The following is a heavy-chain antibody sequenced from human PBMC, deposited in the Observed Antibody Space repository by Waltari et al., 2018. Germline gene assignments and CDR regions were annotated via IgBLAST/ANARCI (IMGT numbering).Heavy chain of an antibody. Sequence: EVQLVQSGAEVKKPGESLKISCKGSGYSSTSYWIGWGRQMPGKGLEWMGIILPCYSDTIYSPASQGQVTISADKSTSTAYLQWSSLKASDTAMYYCARPRVAGTIDAFDIWGQGTMVTVSS. CDR2: ILPCYSDT. CDR3: ARPRVAGTIDAFDI. J-gene: IGHJ3*02. D-gene: IGHD2-15*01. V-gene: IGHV5-51*01. CDR1: GYSSTSYW.